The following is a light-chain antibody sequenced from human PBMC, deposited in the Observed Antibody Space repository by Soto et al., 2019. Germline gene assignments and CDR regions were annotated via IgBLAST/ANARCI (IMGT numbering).Light chain of an antibody. V-gene: IGLV2-8*01. J-gene: IGLJ2*01. CDR2: EVN. CDR3: SSYAGSDNVI. Sequence: QSALTQPPSASGSPGQSVTISCTGTSSDVGGFDYVSWYQQHPGKAPKLMIFEVNKRPSGVPDRVSGSKSGNTASLTVSGLQADDEGDYHCSSYAGSDNVIFGGGTKVTVL. CDR1: SSDVGGFDY.